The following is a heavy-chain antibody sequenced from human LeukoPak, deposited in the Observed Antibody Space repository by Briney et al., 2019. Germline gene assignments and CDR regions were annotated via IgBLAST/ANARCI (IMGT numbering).Heavy chain of an antibody. CDR1: GFTFSSYW. CDR2: INKDESQK. D-gene: IGHD2-2*01. J-gene: IGHJ4*02. V-gene: IGHV3-7*05. CDR3: ARPLPAHNGFDY. Sequence: GGSLRLSCAASGFTFSSYWMSWVRQAPGKGLQWVANINKDESQKYYVDSVRGRFTISRDNAKNSLYLQMNSLRAEDTAVYFCARPLPAHNGFDYWGQGTLVTVSS.